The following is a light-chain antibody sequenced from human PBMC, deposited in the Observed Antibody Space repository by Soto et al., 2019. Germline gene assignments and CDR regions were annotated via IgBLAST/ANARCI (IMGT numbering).Light chain of an antibody. CDR2: GAS. CDR1: QFVSSRS. V-gene: IGKV3-20*01. J-gene: IGKJ1*01. CDR3: QQYGSSPRT. Sequence: EIVLTQSPGTLSLSPGESATLLCRASQFVSSRSLAWYQQKLGQAPRLLIYGASNRATGIPDRFSGSGSGTDFTLTISRMEPEDFAVYCCQQYGSSPRTFGQGTKVDIK.